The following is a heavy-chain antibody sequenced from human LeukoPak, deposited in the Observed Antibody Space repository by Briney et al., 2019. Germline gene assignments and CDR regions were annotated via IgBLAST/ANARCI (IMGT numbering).Heavy chain of an antibody. CDR3: ARDLAYYYDGSYD. CDR2: ISDSSIYM. J-gene: IGHJ4*02. D-gene: IGHD3-22*01. CDR1: GFTFSIYS. V-gene: IGHV3-21*01. Sequence: GGSLRLSCATSGFTFSIYSMNWVRQAPGKGLEWVSSISDSSIYMYYADSVKGRFTISRDNAKNSLFLQMNSLRAEDTAVYYCARDLAYYYDGSYDWGRGTLVTVSS.